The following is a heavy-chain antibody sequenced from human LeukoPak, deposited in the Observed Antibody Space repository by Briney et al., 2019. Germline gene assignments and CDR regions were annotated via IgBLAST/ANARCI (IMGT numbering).Heavy chain of an antibody. CDR2: IIPIFGTA. CDR1: GGTFSSHA. D-gene: IGHD5-24*01. Sequence: SVKVSCKASGGTFSSHAISWVRQAPGQGLEWMGGIIPIFGTANYAQKFQGRVTITADESTSTAYMELSSLRSGDTAVYYCAREAEMAKYYFDYWGQGTLVTVSS. CDR3: AREAEMAKYYFDY. J-gene: IGHJ4*02. V-gene: IGHV1-69*13.